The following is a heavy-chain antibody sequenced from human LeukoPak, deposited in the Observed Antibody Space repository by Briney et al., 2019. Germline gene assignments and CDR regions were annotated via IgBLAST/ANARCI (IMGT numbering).Heavy chain of an antibody. CDR3: ARALRYYYDAFDI. V-gene: IGHV4-59*01. CDR2: IYYSGST. CDR1: GGSISSYY. J-gene: IGHJ3*02. D-gene: IGHD3-10*01. Sequence: PSETLSLTCTVSGGSISSYYWSWIRQPPGKGLEWIGYIYYSGSTNYNPSLKSRATISVDTSKNQFSLKLSSVTAADTAVYYCARALRYYYDAFDIWGQGTMVTVSS.